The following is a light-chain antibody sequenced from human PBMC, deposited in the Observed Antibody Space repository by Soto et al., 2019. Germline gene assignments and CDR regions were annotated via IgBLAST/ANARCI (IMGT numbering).Light chain of an antibody. CDR1: QSVSSK. V-gene: IGKV3-15*01. Sequence: EIVLTQSPATLSVYPGESATLSCRASQSVSSKLAWYQQRPGQSPRLLIYGASTRATDIPARFSGSGSGTEFTLTISSLQSEDFAVYYCQQYKDWFSITFGQGTRLEIK. J-gene: IGKJ5*01. CDR2: GAS. CDR3: QQYKDWFSIT.